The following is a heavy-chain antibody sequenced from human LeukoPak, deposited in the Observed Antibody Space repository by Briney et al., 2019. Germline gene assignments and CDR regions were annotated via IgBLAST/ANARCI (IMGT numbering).Heavy chain of an antibody. J-gene: IGHJ3*02. CDR1: GFFFSSYA. CDR3: AKDRDGDYARDAFDI. D-gene: IGHD4-17*01. CDR2: ISGSGGST. Sequence: GGSLRLSCAASGFFFSSYAMSWVRQAPGKGLEWVSAISGSGGSTYYTDSVKGRFTISRDNSKNTLYLQMNSLRAEDTAVYYCAKDRDGDYARDAFDIWGQGTLVTVSS. V-gene: IGHV3-23*01.